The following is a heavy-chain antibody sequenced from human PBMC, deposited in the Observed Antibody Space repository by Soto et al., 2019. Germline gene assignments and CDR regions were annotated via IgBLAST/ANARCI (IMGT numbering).Heavy chain of an antibody. CDR1: GGTFSSYA. J-gene: IGHJ4*02. CDR3: ARGTEYSSGWYLYY. Sequence: SVKVSCKASGGTFSSYAINWVQQAPGQGLEWMGGIIPIFGTANYAQKFQGRVTITADESTSTAYMELSSLRSEDTAVYYCARGTEYSSGWYLYYWGRGTLVTVSS. CDR2: IIPIFGTA. D-gene: IGHD6-19*01. V-gene: IGHV1-69*13.